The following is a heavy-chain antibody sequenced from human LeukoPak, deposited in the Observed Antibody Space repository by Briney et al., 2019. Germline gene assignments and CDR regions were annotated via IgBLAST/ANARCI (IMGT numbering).Heavy chain of an antibody. Sequence: GGSLRLSCAASGFTFSNAWMNWVRQAPGKGLEWVARVKSKAVGETTSYAAPVKGRFSISRDDSRDMVYLQMNSLETEDTAVYYCATCNGDCYFNFWGQGILVTVSS. V-gene: IGHV3-15*01. CDR3: ATCNGDCYFNF. J-gene: IGHJ4*02. CDR1: GFTFSNAW. CDR2: VKSKAVGETT. D-gene: IGHD2-21*02.